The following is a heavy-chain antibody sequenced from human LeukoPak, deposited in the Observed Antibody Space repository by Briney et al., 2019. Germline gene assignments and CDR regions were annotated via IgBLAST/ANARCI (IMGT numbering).Heavy chain of an antibody. CDR1: GASITSYY. D-gene: IGHD6-19*01. J-gene: IGHJ4*02. Sequence: SETLSLTCTVSGASITSYYWSWIRQPPGKGLEWIGFFSYSGSANYNPSLKSRVTISVDTSKNQFSLKLSSVTAADTAVYYCARHRAVAGNFDYWGQGTLVTVSS. CDR2: FSYSGSA. V-gene: IGHV4-59*08. CDR3: ARHRAVAGNFDY.